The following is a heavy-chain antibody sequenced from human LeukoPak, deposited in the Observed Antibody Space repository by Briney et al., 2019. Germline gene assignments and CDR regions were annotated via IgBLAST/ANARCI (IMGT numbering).Heavy chain of an antibody. CDR3: AKVPVAVAVPYYFDY. J-gene: IGHJ4*02. CDR1: GFTFSSYC. D-gene: IGHD6-19*01. Sequence: GGSLRLSCAASGFTFSSYCMSWVRQAPGKGLEWVSAISGSGGSTYYADSVKGRFTISRDNSKNTLYLQMNSLRAEDTAVYYCAKVPVAVAVPYYFDYWGQGTLVTVSS. V-gene: IGHV3-23*01. CDR2: ISGSGGST.